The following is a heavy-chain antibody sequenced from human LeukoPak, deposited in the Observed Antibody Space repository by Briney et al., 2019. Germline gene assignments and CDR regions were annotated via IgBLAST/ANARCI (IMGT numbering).Heavy chain of an antibody. Sequence: ASVKASCRASGYTFTGYYMHWVRQAPGQGLEWMGWINPNSGGTNYAQKFQGRVTMTRDTSISTAYMELSRLRSDDTAVYYCARGLGITMVRGVIRDYFDYWGQGTLVTVSS. J-gene: IGHJ4*02. CDR2: INPNSGGT. CDR1: GYTFTGYY. V-gene: IGHV1-2*02. CDR3: ARGLGITMVRGVIRDYFDY. D-gene: IGHD3-10*01.